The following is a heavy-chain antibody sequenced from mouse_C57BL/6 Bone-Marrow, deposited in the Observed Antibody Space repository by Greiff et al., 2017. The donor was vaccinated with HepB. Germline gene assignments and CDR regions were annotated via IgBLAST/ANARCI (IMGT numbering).Heavy chain of an antibody. Sequence: EVKLMESGVDLVKPGGSMKLSCADSGFTFSSYGMSWVRQTPEKRLEWFATISSGGSYTYYPDSVKGRFTISRDNAKHILYQEMSRLKSDATSMYHCARHYVCSFAYWGEETLVSVSA. CDR2: ISSGGSYT. J-gene: IGHJ3*01. V-gene: IGHV5-6*01. CDR1: GFTFSSYG. CDR3: ARHYVCSFAY.